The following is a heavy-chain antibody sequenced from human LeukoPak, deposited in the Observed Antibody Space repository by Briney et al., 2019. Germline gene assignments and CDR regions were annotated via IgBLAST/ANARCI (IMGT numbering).Heavy chain of an antibody. V-gene: IGHV3-48*03. CDR1: GFTFSSYE. CDR3: AREMESYSSGWYYFDY. D-gene: IGHD6-19*01. Sequence: GGSLRLSCAASGFTFSSYEMNWVRQAPGKGLEWVSYISSSGSTIYYADSVKGRFTISRDNSKNTLYLQMNSLRAEDTAVYYCAREMESYSSGWYYFDYWGQGTLVTVSS. J-gene: IGHJ4*02. CDR2: ISSSGSTI.